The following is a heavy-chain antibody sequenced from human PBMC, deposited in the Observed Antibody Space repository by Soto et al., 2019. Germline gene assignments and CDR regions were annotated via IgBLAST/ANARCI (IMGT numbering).Heavy chain of an antibody. V-gene: IGHV4-34*01. J-gene: IGHJ5*02. D-gene: IGHD4-17*01. Sequence: SETLSLTCAVYGGSFSGYYWSWIRQPPGKGLEWIGEINHSGSTNYNPSLKSRVTISVDTSKNQFSLKLSSVTAADTAVYYCAILHYGDYERWFDPWGQGTLVTVSS. CDR2: INHSGST. CDR1: GGSFSGYY. CDR3: AILHYGDYERWFDP.